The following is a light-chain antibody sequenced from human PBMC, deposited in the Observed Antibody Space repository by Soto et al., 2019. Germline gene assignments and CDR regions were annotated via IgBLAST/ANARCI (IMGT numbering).Light chain of an antibody. Sequence: SYELTQPPSVSVAPGQTARITCSGDTLPKQYAYWYQQKPGQAPVLVIYKDSERPSGIPERFSGSSSGTTVTLTISGVQAEDEADYNCQSADSSGTFVFGTGTKLTVL. V-gene: IGLV3-25*03. CDR3: QSADSSGTFV. CDR1: TLPKQY. CDR2: KDS. J-gene: IGLJ1*01.